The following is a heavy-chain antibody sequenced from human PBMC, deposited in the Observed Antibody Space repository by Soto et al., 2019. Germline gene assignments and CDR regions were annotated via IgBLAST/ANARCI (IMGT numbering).Heavy chain of an antibody. J-gene: IGHJ6*02. V-gene: IGHV4-31*03. D-gene: IGHD2-15*01. CDR1: GGSIRSGGYY. CDR2: IYYSGST. Sequence: SETLSLTCTVSGGSIRSGGYYWSWIRPHPGKGLEWIGYIYYSGSTYYNPSLKSRVTISVDTSKNQFSLKLSSVTAADTAVYYCARVGVVAATLMDVWGQGTTVTVSS. CDR3: ARVGVVAATLMDV.